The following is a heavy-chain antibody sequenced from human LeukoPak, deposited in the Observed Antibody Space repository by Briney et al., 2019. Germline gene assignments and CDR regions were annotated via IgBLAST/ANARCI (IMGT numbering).Heavy chain of an antibody. V-gene: IGHV4-59*08. J-gene: IGHJ4*02. CDR3: ARQITMVRGVITASDY. D-gene: IGHD3-10*01. Sequence: SETLSLTCTVSGGSISSYYWSWIRQPPGKGLEWIGYIYYSGSTNYNPSLKSRVTISVDTSKNQFSLKLSSVTAADTAVYYCARQITMVRGVITASDYWGQGTLVTVSS. CDR1: GGSISSYY. CDR2: IYYSGST.